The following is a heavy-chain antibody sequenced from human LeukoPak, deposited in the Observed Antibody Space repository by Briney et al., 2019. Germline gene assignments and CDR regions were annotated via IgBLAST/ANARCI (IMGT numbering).Heavy chain of an antibody. CDR2: IYYSGST. V-gene: IGHV4-39*01. CDR1: GGSISSSSYY. CDR3: ARQKAHFYYDSSGQREELNWFDP. D-gene: IGHD3-22*01. J-gene: IGHJ5*02. Sequence: SETLSLTCSVSGGSISSSSYYWGWIRQPPGKGLEWIGSIYYSGSTYYNPSLKSRVTISVGTSKNQFSLKLRSVTAADTAVYYCARQKAHFYYDSSGQREELNWFDPWGQGTLVTVSS.